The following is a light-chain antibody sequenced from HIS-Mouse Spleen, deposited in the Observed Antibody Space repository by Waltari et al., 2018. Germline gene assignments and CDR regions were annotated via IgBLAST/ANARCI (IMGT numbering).Light chain of an antibody. J-gene: IGKJ3*01. Sequence: DIQMTQSPSSLSASVGARVTITCRASQSISSYLNSYQQKPGKAPKLLLYAASSLQSGVPSRFSGSGSGTDFTLTISSLQPEDFATYYCQQSYSTPFTFGPGTKVDIK. CDR2: AAS. V-gene: IGKV1-39*01. CDR1: QSISSY. CDR3: QQSYSTPFT.